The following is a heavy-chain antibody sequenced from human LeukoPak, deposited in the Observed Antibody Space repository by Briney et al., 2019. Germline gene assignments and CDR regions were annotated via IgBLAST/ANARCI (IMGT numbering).Heavy chain of an antibody. D-gene: IGHD5-18*01. Sequence: GGSLRLSCAASGFTFSTYGMHWVRQAPGKGLEWVTFIRYDGINKSYADSVKGRFTISRDNSRNTLYLQMNSLRAEDTAVYYCAKALIPRDTAMVKGYWGQGTLVTVSS. V-gene: IGHV3-30*02. CDR1: GFTFSTYG. CDR2: IRYDGINK. CDR3: AKALIPRDTAMVKGY. J-gene: IGHJ4*02.